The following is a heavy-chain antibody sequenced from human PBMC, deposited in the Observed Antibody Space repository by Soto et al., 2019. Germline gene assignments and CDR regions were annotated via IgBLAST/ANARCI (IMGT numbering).Heavy chain of an antibody. CDR2: ISGSGGST. CDR3: AKDPRSSWYVLFFDY. D-gene: IGHD6-13*01. J-gene: IGHJ4*02. V-gene: IGHV3-23*01. Sequence: LRLSCAASGFTFSSYAMSWVRQAPRKGLEWVSAISGSGGSTYYADSVKGRFTISRDNSKNTLYLQMNSLRAEDTAVYYCAKDPRSSWYVLFFDYWGQGTLVTVSS. CDR1: GFTFSSYA.